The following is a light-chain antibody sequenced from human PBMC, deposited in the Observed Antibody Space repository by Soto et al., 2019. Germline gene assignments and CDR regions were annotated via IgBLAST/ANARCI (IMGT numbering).Light chain of an antibody. Sequence: AIQLTQSPSSLSASVGDRVTITCRASQDISSALVWYQQKPGKAPKLLIYGASSLESGVPSRFSGGGSGTDVTLTIRNLQPEDFATYHGQQFKNFPRTFGQGTKLEIK. V-gene: IGKV1D-13*01. J-gene: IGKJ2*01. CDR3: QQFKNFPRT. CDR2: GAS. CDR1: QDISSA.